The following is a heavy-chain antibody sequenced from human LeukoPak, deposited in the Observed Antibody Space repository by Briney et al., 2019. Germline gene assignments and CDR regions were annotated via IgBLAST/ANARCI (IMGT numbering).Heavy chain of an antibody. D-gene: IGHD2-2*01. Sequence: GGSLRLSCAASGFTFSSYAMSWVRQAPGKGLEWVSAISGSGGSTYYADSVKGRFTISRDNSKNTLYLQMHSLRAEDTAVYYCAKRSAIRVGEHQLLSGWGQGTLVTVSS. CDR1: GFTFSSYA. J-gene: IGHJ4*02. CDR2: ISGSGGST. V-gene: IGHV3-23*01. CDR3: AKRSAIRVGEHQLLSG.